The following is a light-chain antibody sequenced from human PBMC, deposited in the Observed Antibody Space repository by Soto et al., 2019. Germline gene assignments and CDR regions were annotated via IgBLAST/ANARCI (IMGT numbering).Light chain of an antibody. CDR3: QHPGT. J-gene: IGKJ4*01. V-gene: IGKV3-20*01. Sequence: IVLTQSPGTLSLSPGERATLSCRASQSVGRRHLAWYQQKPGHAPRLLIYDTSDRASDIPDRFSGSGSGTDFTLTISRLVPEDFAVYYCQHPGTFGGGTKVEIK. CDR1: QSVGRRH. CDR2: DTS.